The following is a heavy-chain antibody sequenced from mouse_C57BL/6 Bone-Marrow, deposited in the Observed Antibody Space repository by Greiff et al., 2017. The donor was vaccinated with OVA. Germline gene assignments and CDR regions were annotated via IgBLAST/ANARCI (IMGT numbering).Heavy chain of an antibody. CDR2: INPNNGGT. J-gene: IGHJ2*01. CDR3: ARGGFDYFDY. Sequence: EVKLQQSGPELVKPGASVKISCKASGYTFTDYYMNWVKQSHGKSLEWIGDINPNNGGTSYNQKFKGKATLTVDKSSSTAYMELRSLTSEDSAVYYCARGGFDYFDYWGQRTTLTVSS. CDR1: GYTFTDYY. V-gene: IGHV1-26*01. D-gene: IGHD3-1*01.